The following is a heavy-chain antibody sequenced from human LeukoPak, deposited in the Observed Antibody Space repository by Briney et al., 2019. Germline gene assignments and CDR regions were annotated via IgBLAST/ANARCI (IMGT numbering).Heavy chain of an antibody. CDR1: GYTLTDYY. J-gene: IGHJ5*02. D-gene: IGHD2-15*01. V-gene: IGHV1-69-2*01. Sequence: ASVKVSCKASGYTLTDYYMHWVRQAPGKGLEWMGRADPEDGEAIYAAKFQGRVTITADTSIDTVYMELSSLRSEDTAVYYCVTSTREKTVAAVYLSWGQGTQVTVSS. CDR2: ADPEDGEA. CDR3: VTSTREKTVAAVYLS.